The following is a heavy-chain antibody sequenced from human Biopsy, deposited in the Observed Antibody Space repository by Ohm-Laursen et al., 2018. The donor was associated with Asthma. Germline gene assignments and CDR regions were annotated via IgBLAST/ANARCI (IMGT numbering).Heavy chain of an antibody. CDR1: GGYIDSHDWS. CDR2: SHFSGST. Sequence: SQTLSLTCTVSGGYIDSHDWSWCWLRQSPGMGLQWLGYSHFSGSTHYNPSLDRRIRMSVDTSKIQVSLSLTSVSAADTAVYFCARVRRYGDIFFGMDVWGQGTTVTVSS. D-gene: IGHD4-17*01. V-gene: IGHV4-30-4*01. J-gene: IGHJ6*01. CDR3: ARVRRYGDIFFGMDV.